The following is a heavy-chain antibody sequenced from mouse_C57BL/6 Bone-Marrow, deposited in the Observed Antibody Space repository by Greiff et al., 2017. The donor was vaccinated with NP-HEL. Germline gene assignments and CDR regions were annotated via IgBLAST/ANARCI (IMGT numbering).Heavy chain of an antibody. V-gene: IGHV1-82*01. CDR2: IYPGDGDT. CDR1: GYAFSSSW. Sequence: QVQLQQSGPELVKPGASVKISCKASGYAFSSSWMNWVKQRPGKGLEWIGRIYPGDGDTTYNGKFKGKATLTADKSSSTAYMQLSSLTSEDSAVYFCARGLGRWIPWGQGTTLTVSS. J-gene: IGHJ2*01. D-gene: IGHD4-1*01. CDR3: ARGLGRWIP.